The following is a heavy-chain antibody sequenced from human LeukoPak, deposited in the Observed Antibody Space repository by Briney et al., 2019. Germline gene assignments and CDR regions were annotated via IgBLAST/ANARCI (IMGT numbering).Heavy chain of an antibody. CDR3: ARDVEVAGIRDS. CDR2: IYHSGRT. Sequence: SETLSLTCTVSGYSISNGYYWGWMRQPPGKGLEWIGSIYHSGRTHYNPSLKSRVIISVDTSKNYFSLKLSSVTAADTAMYYCARDVEVAGIRDSWGQGTVVTVSS. D-gene: IGHD6-19*01. CDR1: GYSISNGYY. J-gene: IGHJ4*02. V-gene: IGHV4-38-2*02.